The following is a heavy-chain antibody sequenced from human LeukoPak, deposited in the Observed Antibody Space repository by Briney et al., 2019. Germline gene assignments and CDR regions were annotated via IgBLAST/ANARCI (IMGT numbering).Heavy chain of an antibody. Sequence: SETLSLTCSVSGGSIGTFHWHWIRQPPGKGLEWIGYIFTTEVTNYSPSLKSRVTISVDTSKNQFSLRLSSVAAADTAVYYCARSDGIVGEEAWFDPWGQGTLVTVSS. CDR3: ARSDGIVGEEAWFDP. CDR1: GGSIGTFH. D-gene: IGHD1-26*01. J-gene: IGHJ5*02. V-gene: IGHV4-4*09. CDR2: IFTTEVT.